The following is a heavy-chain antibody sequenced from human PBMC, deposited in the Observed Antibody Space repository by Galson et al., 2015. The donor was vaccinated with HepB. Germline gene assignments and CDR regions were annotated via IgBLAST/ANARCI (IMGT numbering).Heavy chain of an antibody. J-gene: IGHJ3*02. V-gene: IGHV3-30-3*01. CDR2: ISYDGSNK. CDR1: GFTFSSYA. Sequence: SLRLSCAASGFTFSSYAMHWVRQAPGKGLEWVAIISYDGSNKYYADSVKGRFTISRDNSKNTLYLQMNSLRAEDTAVYYCARGSESDAFDIWGQGTMVTVSS. CDR3: ARGSESDAFDI.